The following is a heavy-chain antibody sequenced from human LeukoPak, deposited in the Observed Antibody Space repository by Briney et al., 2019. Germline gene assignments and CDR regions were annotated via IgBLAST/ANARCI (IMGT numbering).Heavy chain of an antibody. CDR3: ARASYDSSGYSV. CDR1: RYTFTSYG. CDR2: ISAYNGKT. Sequence: ASVKVSCKASRYTFTSYGISWVRQAPGQGLEWMGWISAYNGKTNYAQKLQDRVNMHTDTSTSTAYMELRSLRSDDTAVYYCARASYDSSGYSVWGQGTTVSVSS. J-gene: IGHJ6*02. D-gene: IGHD3-22*01. V-gene: IGHV1-18*01.